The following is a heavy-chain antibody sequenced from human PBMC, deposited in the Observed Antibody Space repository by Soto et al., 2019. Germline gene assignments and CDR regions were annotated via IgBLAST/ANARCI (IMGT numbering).Heavy chain of an antibody. V-gene: IGHV3-53*01. D-gene: IGHD3-10*01. CDR3: ARDQGLSYYYYYGMGV. CDR2: IYSGGST. Sequence: PGGSLRLSCAASGFTVSSNYMSWVRQAPGKGLEWVSVIYSGGSTYYADSVKGRFTISRDNSKNTLYLQMNSLRAEDTAVYYCARDQGLSYYYYYGMGVWGQGTTVTVSS. CDR1: GFTVSSNY. J-gene: IGHJ6*02.